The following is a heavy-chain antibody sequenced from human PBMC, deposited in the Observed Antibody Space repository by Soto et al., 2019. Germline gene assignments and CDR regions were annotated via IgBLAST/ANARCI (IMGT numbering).Heavy chain of an antibody. V-gene: IGHV3-48*03. CDR3: ARIESIAARQSAFDI. J-gene: IGHJ3*02. CDR1: GFTFSSYE. D-gene: IGHD6-6*01. Sequence: EVQLVESGGGLVQPGGSLRLSCAASGFTFSSYEMNWVRQAPGKGLEWVSYISSSGSTIYYADSVKGRFTISRDNAKNSLYLQMNSLRAEDTAVYYCARIESIAARQSAFDIWGQGTMVTVSS. CDR2: ISSSGSTI.